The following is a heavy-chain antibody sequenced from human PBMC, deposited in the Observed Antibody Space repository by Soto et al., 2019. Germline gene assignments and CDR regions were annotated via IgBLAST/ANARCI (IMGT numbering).Heavy chain of an antibody. CDR2: IYHSGTT. CDR1: GGSVTSGSYS. D-gene: IGHD1-26*01. J-gene: IGHJ4*02. CDR3: ARGGGSYYIAY. Sequence: SETLSLTCTVSGGSVTSGSYSWSWMRQPLGKGLEWIGYIYHSGTTNYNPSLKSRVTISVDTSKNQFSLKLSSVTAADTAVYYCARGGGSYYIAYWGQGTLVTVSS. V-gene: IGHV4-61*01.